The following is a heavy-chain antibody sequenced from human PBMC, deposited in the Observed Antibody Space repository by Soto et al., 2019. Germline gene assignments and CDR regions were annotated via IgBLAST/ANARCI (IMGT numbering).Heavy chain of an antibody. CDR1: GGTFSSYA. Sequence: QVQLVQSGAEVKKPGSSVKVSCKASGGTFSSYAISWVRQAPGQGLEWMGGIIPIFGTANYAQKFQGRVTITADESTSTAYMELSSLRSEDTAVYYCARERGRWLQSGVYYFDYWGQGALVTLSS. J-gene: IGHJ4*02. CDR3: ARERGRWLQSGVYYFDY. D-gene: IGHD3-16*01. V-gene: IGHV1-69*01. CDR2: IIPIFGTA.